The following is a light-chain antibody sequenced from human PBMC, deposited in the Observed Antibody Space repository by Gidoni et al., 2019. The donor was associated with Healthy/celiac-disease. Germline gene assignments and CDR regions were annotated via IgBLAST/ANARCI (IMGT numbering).Light chain of an antibody. J-gene: IGKJ4*01. V-gene: IGKV1-33*01. CDR1: QDISNY. Sequence: DIQMTQSPSSLSASVGDRVTITCQASQDISNYLNWYQQKPGKAPKLLIYDASNLKTGVPSRFSGSGSGTDFTFTISSLQPEDIATYYCQQYDNLPLNVXGGTKVEIK. CDR2: DAS. CDR3: QQYDNLPLN.